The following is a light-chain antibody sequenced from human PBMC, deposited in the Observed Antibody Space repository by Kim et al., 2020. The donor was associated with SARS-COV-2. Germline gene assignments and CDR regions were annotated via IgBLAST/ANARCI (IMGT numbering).Light chain of an antibody. J-gene: IGKJ4*01. CDR1: QNIDTY. V-gene: IGKV3-11*01. CDR2: DAS. Sequence: PGKCAPLCCSAIQNIDTYFAWYPQRPGQAPRLLVYDASNRATGVPDRFSGSGSGTHFTLTISSLEPEDVSLYYCQQRNSWPPAVTFGGGTKVDIK. CDR3: QQRNSWPPAVT.